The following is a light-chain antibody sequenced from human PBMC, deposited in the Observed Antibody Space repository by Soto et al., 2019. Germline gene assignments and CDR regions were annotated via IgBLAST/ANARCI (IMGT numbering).Light chain of an antibody. CDR3: QSYDSRLSAWV. Sequence: QSVLTQPPSVSGAPGQRVTISCTGSGSNLGAGYDVHWYQHLPETAPKLLMYRNSNRPSGVPDRFSGSKSGTSASLAITGLQAADEADFYCQSYDSRLSAWVFGGGTQLTVL. V-gene: IGLV1-40*01. J-gene: IGLJ3*02. CDR1: GSNLGAGYD. CDR2: RNS.